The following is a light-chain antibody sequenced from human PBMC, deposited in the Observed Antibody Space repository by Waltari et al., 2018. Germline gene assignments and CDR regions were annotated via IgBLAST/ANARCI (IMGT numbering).Light chain of an antibody. V-gene: IGLV8-61*01. Sequence: QTVVTQEPSFSVSPGGTVTLTCGLNSGSVSTTYYPSWYQQTPGQAPRTLIYSTNTRSSGVPDRFSVSILGNKAALTITGAQADDESDYYCVLYMGSGVWVFGGGTKLTVV. CDR2: STN. CDR1: SGSVSTTYY. J-gene: IGLJ3*02. CDR3: VLYMGSGVWV.